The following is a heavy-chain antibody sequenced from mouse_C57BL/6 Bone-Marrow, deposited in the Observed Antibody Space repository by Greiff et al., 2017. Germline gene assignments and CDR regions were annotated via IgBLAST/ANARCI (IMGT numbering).Heavy chain of an antibody. J-gene: IGHJ2*01. V-gene: IGHV1-18*01. D-gene: IGHD2-14*01. CDR2: INPNNGGT. Sequence: DVQLQESGPELVKPGASVKIPCKASGYTFTDYNMDWVKQSHGKSLEWIGVINPNNGGTIYNQKFKGKATLTVDKSSSTAYMELRSLTSEDTAVXYCARRGWVRRNYFDDWGKGTTLTVSS. CDR1: GYTFTDYN. CDR3: ARRGWVRRNYFDD.